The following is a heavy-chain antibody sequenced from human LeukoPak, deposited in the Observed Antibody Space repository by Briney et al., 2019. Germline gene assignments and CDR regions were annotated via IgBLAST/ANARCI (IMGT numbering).Heavy chain of an antibody. CDR1: GFTFSTYE. J-gene: IGHJ4*02. CDR2: IDSSGRTV. V-gene: IGHV3-48*03. D-gene: IGHD4-17*01. CDR3: ARDADYGVYLDY. Sequence: GGSLRLACAASGFTFSTYEMTWVRQAPGKGLEWVSYIDSSGRTVYYGDSVKGRFTISRDNAKNSLYLQMHSLRVEDTAIYYCARDADYGVYLDYWGQGTLVTVSS.